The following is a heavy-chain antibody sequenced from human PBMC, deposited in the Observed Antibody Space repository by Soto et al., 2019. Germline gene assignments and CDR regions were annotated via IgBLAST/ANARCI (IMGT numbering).Heavy chain of an antibody. CDR1: GLTVSNNY. V-gene: IGHV3-53*01. D-gene: IGHD1-1*01. CDR3: ARAFNWNDAYFDY. J-gene: IGHJ4*02. Sequence: GGSLRLSCAASGLTVSNNYMSWVRQAPGKGLEWVSIIYSGGSTYYADSVTGRFTISRDNSKNTLYLQMDSLRAEDTAVYYCARAFNWNDAYFDYWGQATMVTVSS. CDR2: IYSGGST.